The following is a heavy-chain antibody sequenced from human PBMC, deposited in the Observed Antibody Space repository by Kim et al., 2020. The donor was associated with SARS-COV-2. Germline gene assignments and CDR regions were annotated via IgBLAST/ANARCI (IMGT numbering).Heavy chain of an antibody. CDR2: EK. D-gene: IGHD5-18*01. Sequence: EKYQVDSVKGRFTIARDNAKNSLYLQMNSLRAEDTAVYYCARCYLQLWPDYWGQGTLVTVSS. J-gene: IGHJ4*02. V-gene: IGHV3-7*01. CDR3: ARCYLQLWPDY.